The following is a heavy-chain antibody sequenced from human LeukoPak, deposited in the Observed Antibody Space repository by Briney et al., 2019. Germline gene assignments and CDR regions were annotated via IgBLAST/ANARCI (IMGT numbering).Heavy chain of an antibody. J-gene: IGHJ3*02. CDR3: AKDFVVVPAAIQGYDAFDI. V-gene: IGHV3-30*02. Sequence: GGSLSLSCAASGFTFSSYGMHWVRQAPGKGLEWVAFIRYDGSNKYYADSVKGRFTISRDNSKNTLYLQMNSLRAEDTAVYYCAKDFVVVPAAIQGYDAFDIWGQGTMVTVSS. D-gene: IGHD2-2*02. CDR2: IRYDGSNK. CDR1: GFTFSSYG.